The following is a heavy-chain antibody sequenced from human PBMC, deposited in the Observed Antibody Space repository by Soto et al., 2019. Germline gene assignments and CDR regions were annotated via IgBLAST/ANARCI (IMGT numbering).Heavy chain of an antibody. CDR2: ISAYNGNT. J-gene: IGHJ4*02. D-gene: IGHD6-19*01. CDR3: ARGRGIAVAGPFDY. Sequence: SSVKVSFKAAGSTFTSYGISWVRQAPGQGLEWMGWISAYNGNTNYAQKLQGRVTMTTDTSTSTAYMELRSLRSDGTAVYYCARGRGIAVAGPFDYWGQGTLVTVSS. V-gene: IGHV1-18*04. CDR1: GSTFTSYG.